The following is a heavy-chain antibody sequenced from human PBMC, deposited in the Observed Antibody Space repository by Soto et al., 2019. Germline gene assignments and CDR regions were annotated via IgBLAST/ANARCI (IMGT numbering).Heavy chain of an antibody. CDR2: IIPIFGTA. V-gene: IGHV1-69*01. CDR3: ARDGRDGYNRGFFDY. Sequence: QVQLVQSGAEVKKPGSSVKVSCKASGGTFSSYAISWVRQAPGQGLEWMGGIIPIFGTANYAQKFQGRVTITADESTSTDYMELSSLRSEDTAVYYCARDGRDGYNRGFFDYWGQGTLVTVYS. CDR1: GGTFSSYA. J-gene: IGHJ4*02. D-gene: IGHD5-12*01.